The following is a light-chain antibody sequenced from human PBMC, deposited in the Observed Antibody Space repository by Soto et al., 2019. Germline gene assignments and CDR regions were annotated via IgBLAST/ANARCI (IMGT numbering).Light chain of an antibody. CDR1: SSDVGAYNY. Sequence: QSVLTQPASVSGSPGQSITISCTGTSSDVGAYNYVSWYQHHPGKAPKLMLYDVANRPSGASNRFSGSKSGNTASLTISGLQAEDEADYYCSSYTGSTTLHYVFGTGTKVTVL. V-gene: IGLV2-14*03. CDR2: DVA. CDR3: SSYTGSTTLHYV. J-gene: IGLJ1*01.